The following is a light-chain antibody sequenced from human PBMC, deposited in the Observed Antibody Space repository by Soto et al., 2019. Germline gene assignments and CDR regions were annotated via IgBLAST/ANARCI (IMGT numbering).Light chain of an antibody. V-gene: IGKV3-11*01. J-gene: IGKJ5*01. CDR3: QQRSNWAPEVT. CDR2: DAY. Sequence: IVMTQSPSPLSVSPGERATLSWRGSQSVSSNLAWYQQKPGQAPRLLIYDAYNRATGIPARFSGSGSGTDFTLNISSLEPEDFAVYYCQQRSNWAPEVTFGQGTRLEI. CDR1: QSVSSN.